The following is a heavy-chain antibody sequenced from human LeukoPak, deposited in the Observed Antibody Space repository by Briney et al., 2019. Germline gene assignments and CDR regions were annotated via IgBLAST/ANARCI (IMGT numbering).Heavy chain of an antibody. D-gene: IGHD3-9*01. CDR1: GFTFSSYG. Sequence: GGSLRLSCAASGFTFSSYGMHWVRQAPGKGLEWVAFIRYDGSNKYYADSVKGRFTISRDNSKNTLYLQMNSLRAEDTAVYYCAKDYYDILTGYYGANWFDPWGQGTLVTVSS. CDR2: IRYDGSNK. V-gene: IGHV3-30*02. J-gene: IGHJ5*02. CDR3: AKDYYDILTGYYGANWFDP.